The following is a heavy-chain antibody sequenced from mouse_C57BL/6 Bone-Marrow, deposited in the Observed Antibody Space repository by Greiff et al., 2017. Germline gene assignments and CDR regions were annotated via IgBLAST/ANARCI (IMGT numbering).Heavy chain of an antibody. CDR1: GFTFSSYA. J-gene: IGHJ3*01. CDR2: ISDGGSYT. Sequence: EVKLEESGGGLVKPGGSLKLSCAASGFTFSSYAMSWVRQTPEKRLEWVATISDGGSYTCYPDNVKGRFTISRDNAKNNLYLQMSHLKSEDTAMYYCARGLYGSPGFAYWGQGTLVTVSA. CDR3: ARGLYGSPGFAY. D-gene: IGHD1-1*01. V-gene: IGHV5-4*03.